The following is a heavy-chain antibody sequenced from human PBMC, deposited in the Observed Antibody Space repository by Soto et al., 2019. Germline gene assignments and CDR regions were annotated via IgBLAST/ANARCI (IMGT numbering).Heavy chain of an antibody. J-gene: IGHJ4*02. CDR3: VRDLGVAGLDC. V-gene: IGHV3-72*01. CDR1: GFTLSDHH. CDR2: SRNEPANYIT. Sequence: EVQLVESGGGLVQPGGSLRLSCAASGFTLSDHHMVWVRQAPGKGLEWVGRSRNEPANYITEYAASLRGRFIISRDDSKSSLYLQMNSLKAEDTAVYYCVRDLGVAGLDCWGQGTLVSVSS. D-gene: IGHD2-15*01.